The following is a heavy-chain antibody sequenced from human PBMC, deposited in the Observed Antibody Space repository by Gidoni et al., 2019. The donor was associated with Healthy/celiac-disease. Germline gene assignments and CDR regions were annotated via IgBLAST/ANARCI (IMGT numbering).Heavy chain of an antibody. CDR3: ARDCGWESYRYSGGFDY. D-gene: IGHD3-16*02. Sequence: QVQLLQSGGRVVHPGRSLGLARAASGFAFRLVSMHWFRQAPDKGLEWVAVISYDGDNKYYADSVKGRFTISRDNYKNTLYLKMNSLRAEDTAVYYCARDCGWESYRYSGGFDYWGQGTLVTVSS. CDR2: ISYDGDNK. CDR1: GFAFRLVS. J-gene: IGHJ4*02. V-gene: IGHV3-30-3*01.